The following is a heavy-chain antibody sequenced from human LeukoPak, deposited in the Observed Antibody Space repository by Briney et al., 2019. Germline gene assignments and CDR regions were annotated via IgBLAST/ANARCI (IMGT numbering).Heavy chain of an antibody. V-gene: IGHV4-4*07. Sequence: WIXQPAGKXXXXXGGXXRSGSTNYNPSLKSRDTISVDTCKNQFALKRRSVTAADTAVYYCARENRYYDILTCYYNTFDYWGQGTLVTVSS. D-gene: IGHD3-9*01. J-gene: IGHJ4*02. CDR2: XXRSGST. CDR3: ARENRYYDILTCYYNTFDY.